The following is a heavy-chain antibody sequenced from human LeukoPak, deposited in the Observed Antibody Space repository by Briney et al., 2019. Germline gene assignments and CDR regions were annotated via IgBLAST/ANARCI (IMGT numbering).Heavy chain of an antibody. CDR3: VRDSSSSFDY. V-gene: IGHV3-11*01. J-gene: IGHJ4*02. D-gene: IGHD6-13*01. CDR2: ISSSGSTI. CDR1: GFTFSDYY. Sequence: GGSLRLSCAASGFTFSDYYMSWIRQAAGKGLEWVSYISSSGSTIYYADSAKGRFTISRDEAKNSLSLQMNSLSAEDTGVYYCVRDSSSSFDYWGQGTLVTVSS.